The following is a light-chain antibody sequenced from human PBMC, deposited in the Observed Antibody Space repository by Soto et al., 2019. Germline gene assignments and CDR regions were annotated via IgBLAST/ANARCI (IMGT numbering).Light chain of an antibody. V-gene: IGLV2-14*01. CDR3: SSYSSNTPYV. CDR2: DVS. Sequence: QSALTQPASVSGSPGQSITISCTGTCSDVGGYNYVSWYQQHPGKAPKLMIYDVSNRPSGVSNRFFGSKSGNTASLTITGLQAEDEADYYCSSYSSNTPYVFGTGTKLT. CDR1: CSDVGGYNY. J-gene: IGLJ1*01.